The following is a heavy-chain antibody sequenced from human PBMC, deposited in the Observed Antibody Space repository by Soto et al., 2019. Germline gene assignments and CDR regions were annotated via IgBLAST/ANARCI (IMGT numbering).Heavy chain of an antibody. D-gene: IGHD3-22*01. CDR2: IYWDDDK. CDR1: GFSLSTSGVG. CDR3: AHRRRSEDSSGSFDY. V-gene: IGHV2-5*02. Sequence: QITLKESGPPLAKPTQTLTLTCTFSGFSLSTSGVGVGWIRQPPGKALEWLALIYWDDDKRYSPSLKSRLTITKDTSKNQVVLTMTNMDPVDTATYYCAHRRRSEDSSGSFDYWGQGTLVTVSS. J-gene: IGHJ4*02.